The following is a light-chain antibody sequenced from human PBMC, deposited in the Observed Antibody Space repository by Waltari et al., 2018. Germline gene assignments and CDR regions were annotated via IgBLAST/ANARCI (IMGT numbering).Light chain of an antibody. Sequence: TQSPSASASLGASVKLTCTLDSGHSSNIVAWLQQQPEKGPRYLMKINSDGSHTKGDEIPDRFSGSSSGAERYLIISSAQSEDEADYYCQTGGHGTWVFGGGTKLTVL. CDR1: SGHSSNI. CDR3: QTGGHGTWV. V-gene: IGLV4-69*01. J-gene: IGLJ3*02. CDR2: INSDGSH.